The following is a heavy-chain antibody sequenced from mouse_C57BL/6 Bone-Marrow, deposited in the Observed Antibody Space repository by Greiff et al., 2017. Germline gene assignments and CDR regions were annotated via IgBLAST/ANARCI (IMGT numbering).Heavy chain of an antibody. CDR3: AKRGYDYDGEYYFDY. CDR2: IWGGGSP. V-gene: IGHV2-9*01. CDR1: GFSLTSYG. J-gene: IGHJ2*01. D-gene: IGHD2-4*01. Sequence: QVQLKESGPGLVAPSQSLSITCTVSGFSLTSYGVDWVRQPPGKGLEWLGVIWGGGSPHYNSALMSRLSLSKANSKSQVFLKMNRRQTDDTAMYYCAKRGYDYDGEYYFDYWGQGTTLTVSA.